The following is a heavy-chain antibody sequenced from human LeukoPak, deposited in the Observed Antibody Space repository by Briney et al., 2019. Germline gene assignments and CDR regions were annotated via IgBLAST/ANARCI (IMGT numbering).Heavy chain of an antibody. J-gene: IGHJ4*02. V-gene: IGHV1-2*02. CDR2: INPNSGGT. CDR3: ARDLVGYSSSTSFDY. Sequence: ASVKVSCKPSGYTFTAYYMHLVRQAPGQGLEWMGWINPNSGGTNYAQKFQGRVTMTRDTSISTAYMELSRLRSDDTAVYYCARDLVGYSSSTSFDYWGQGTLVTVSS. D-gene: IGHD6-6*01. CDR1: GYTFTAYY.